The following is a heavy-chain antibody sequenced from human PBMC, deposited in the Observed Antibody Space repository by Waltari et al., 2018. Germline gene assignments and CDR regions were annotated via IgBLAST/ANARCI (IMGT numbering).Heavy chain of an antibody. CDR1: GYTFTSYA. D-gene: IGHD3-10*01. Sequence: QVQLVQSGAEVKKPGASVKVSCKASGYTFTSYAMHWVRQAPGHRLEWMGWINAGNGNTKYSQKFQGRVTITRDTSASTAYMELSSLRSEDTAVYYCASSGVRLLWFREFLPEYYFDYWGQGTLVTVSS. V-gene: IGHV1-3*01. CDR2: INAGNGNT. J-gene: IGHJ4*02. CDR3: ASSGVRLLWFREFLPEYYFDY.